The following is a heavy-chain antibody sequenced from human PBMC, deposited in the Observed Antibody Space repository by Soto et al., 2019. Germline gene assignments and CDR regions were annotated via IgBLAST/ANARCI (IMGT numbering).Heavy chain of an antibody. Sequence: GDSLTISGKGFGYSFTIYCISSVRHMPGKFLDLMARINPIDSYTNFCPSFQEHVTISADKSISTAYLQWSSLKASDTAMYYCARTSMQSRGYSYGHGGMDVWGQGTTVTVSS. D-gene: IGHD5-18*01. CDR3: ARTSMQSRGYSYGHGGMDV. CDR2: INPIDSYT. J-gene: IGHJ6*02. V-gene: IGHV5-10-1*01. CDR1: GYSFTIYC.